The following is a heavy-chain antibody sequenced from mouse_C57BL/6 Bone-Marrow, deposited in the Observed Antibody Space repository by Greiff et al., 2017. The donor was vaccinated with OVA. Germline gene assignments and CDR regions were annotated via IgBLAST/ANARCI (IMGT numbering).Heavy chain of an antibody. CDR3: SSPLLGDEIDY. V-gene: IGHV1-9*01. Sequence: VQLQQSGPELMKPGASVKLSCKATGYTFTGYWIEWVKQRPGNGLEWIGEILPGSGSTNYNEKFKGKATFTADTSSNTAYMQLSSLTTEDSAIYVYSSPLLGDEIDYWGQGTSVTVTS. D-gene: IGHD2-10*01. CDR2: ILPGSGST. J-gene: IGHJ4*01. CDR1: GYTFTGYW.